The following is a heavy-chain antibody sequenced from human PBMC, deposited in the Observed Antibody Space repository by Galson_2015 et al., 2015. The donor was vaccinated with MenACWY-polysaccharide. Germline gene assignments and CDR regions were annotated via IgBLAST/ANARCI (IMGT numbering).Heavy chain of an antibody. CDR3: ARAGITMPNSRDAFDI. J-gene: IGHJ3*02. Sequence: SVKVSCKAAGYTFTNSAINWVRQAPGQGLEWMGWINTNTGNPTYAQGFTGRFVFSLDTSVSTTHLQVSSLKAEDTAVYYCARAGITMPNSRDAFDIWGQGTLVTVSS. CDR1: GYTFTNSA. CDR2: INTNTGNP. V-gene: IGHV7-4-1*02. D-gene: IGHD3-10*01.